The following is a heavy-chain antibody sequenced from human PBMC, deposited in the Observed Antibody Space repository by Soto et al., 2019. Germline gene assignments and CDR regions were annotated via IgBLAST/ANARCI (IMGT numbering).Heavy chain of an antibody. CDR1: GGSFSGYY. D-gene: IGHD3-16*01. Sequence: SETLSLTCAVYGGSFSGYYWSWIRQPPGKGLEWIGEINHSGSTNYNPSLKSRVTISVDTSKNQFSLKLSSVTAADTAVYYCASLYPMITFPFDYWGQGTLVTVSS. CDR2: INHSGST. CDR3: ASLYPMITFPFDY. J-gene: IGHJ4*02. V-gene: IGHV4-34*01.